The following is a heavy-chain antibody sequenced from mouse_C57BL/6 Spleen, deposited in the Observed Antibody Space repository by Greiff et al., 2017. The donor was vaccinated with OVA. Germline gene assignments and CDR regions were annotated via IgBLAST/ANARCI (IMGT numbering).Heavy chain of an antibody. D-gene: IGHD2-5*01. V-gene: IGHV1-82*01. CDR3: ASHSNYLDY. CDR1: GYAFSSSW. CDR2: IYPGDGDT. J-gene: IGHJ2*01. Sequence: VQLQQSGPELVKPGASVKISCKASGYAFSSSWMNWVKQRPGKGLEWIGRIYPGDGDTNYNGKFKGKATLTADKSSSTAYMQLSSLTSEDSAVYFCASHSNYLDYWGQGTTLTVSS.